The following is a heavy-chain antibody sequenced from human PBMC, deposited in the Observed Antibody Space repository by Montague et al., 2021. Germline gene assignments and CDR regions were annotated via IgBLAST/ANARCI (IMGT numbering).Heavy chain of an antibody. Sequence: SETLSLTCTVSGGSISSYYWSWIRQPPGKGLEWIGYIYYSGSTNYNPSLKSRVTISVDTSKNQFSLKLSSVTAADTAVYFCARHVTIFGDVKRIDPWGQGTLVTVSS. V-gene: IGHV4-59*08. D-gene: IGHD3-3*01. CDR2: IYYSGST. CDR3: ARHVTIFGDVKRIDP. J-gene: IGHJ5*02. CDR1: GGSISSYY.